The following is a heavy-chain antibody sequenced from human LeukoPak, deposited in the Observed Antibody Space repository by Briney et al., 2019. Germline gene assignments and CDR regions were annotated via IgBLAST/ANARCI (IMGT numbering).Heavy chain of an antibody. V-gene: IGHV4-39*01. CDR2: IYYSGST. CDR3: ARRDGGSYHVVHFDY. CDR1: GGSISSSSYY. J-gene: IGHJ4*02. Sequence: PPETLSLTCTVSGGSISSSSYYWGWIRQPPGKGLEWIGSIYYSGSTYYNPSLKSRVTISVDTSKNQFSLKLSSVTAADTAVYYCARRDGGSYHVVHFDYWGQGTLVTVSS. D-gene: IGHD1-26*01.